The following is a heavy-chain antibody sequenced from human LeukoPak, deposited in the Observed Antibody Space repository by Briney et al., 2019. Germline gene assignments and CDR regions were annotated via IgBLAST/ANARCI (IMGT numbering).Heavy chain of an antibody. D-gene: IGHD3-10*01. CDR3: ASETYYYGSGTRTPGGVDV. J-gene: IGHJ6*02. V-gene: IGHV1-8*01. CDR2: MNPNSGNT. CDR1: GYTFTSYD. Sequence: ASVKVSCKASGYTFTSYDINWVRQATGQGLEWMGWMNPNSGNTGYAQKFQGRATMTRNTSISTAYMELSSLRSEDTAVYYCASETYYYGSGTRTPGGVDVWGQGTTVTVSS.